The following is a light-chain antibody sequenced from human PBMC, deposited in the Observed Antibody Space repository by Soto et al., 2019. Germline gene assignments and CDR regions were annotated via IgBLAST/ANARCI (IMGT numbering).Light chain of an antibody. CDR2: AAS. Sequence: DIQMTQSPSSLSASVGDRVTITCRASQSIRSFLNWYQQRPGKAPKLLISAASSLQGGVPSRFSGSGSGTDFTLTISSLQPEDFATYYCQQSYSTPLSFGPGTKVDIK. CDR3: QQSYSTPLS. J-gene: IGKJ3*01. CDR1: QSIRSF. V-gene: IGKV1-39*01.